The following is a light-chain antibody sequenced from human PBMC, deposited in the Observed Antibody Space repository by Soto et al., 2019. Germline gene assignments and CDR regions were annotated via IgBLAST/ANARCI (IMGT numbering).Light chain of an antibody. CDR1: QGINNY. V-gene: IGKV1-27*01. CDR2: SAS. J-gene: IGKJ4*01. CDR3: QKFNSVPT. Sequence: DVQLTQSPSSLSASVGDRVTITCRASQGINNYLAWYQQKPGKVPNLLIYSASTLQSGVLSRFSGSGSGTDFTLTISSLQPEDVETYYCQKFNSVPTFGVGTKVEI.